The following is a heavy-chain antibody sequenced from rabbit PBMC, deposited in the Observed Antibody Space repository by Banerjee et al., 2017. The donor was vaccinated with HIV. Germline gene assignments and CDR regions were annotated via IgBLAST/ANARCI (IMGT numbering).Heavy chain of an antibody. J-gene: IGHJ4*01. Sequence: QSLEESGGDLVKPGASLTLSCIASGVSFSSSSYMCWVRQAPGKGLEWIACIDTGSSGFTYFASWAKGRFTISKTSSTTVTLQMTSLTVADTATYFCARDLTDVIGWNFGWWGPGTLVTVS. V-gene: IGHV1S40*01. CDR3: ARDLTDVIGWNFGW. CDR1: GVSFSSSSY. D-gene: IGHD1-1*01. CDR2: IDTGSSGFT.